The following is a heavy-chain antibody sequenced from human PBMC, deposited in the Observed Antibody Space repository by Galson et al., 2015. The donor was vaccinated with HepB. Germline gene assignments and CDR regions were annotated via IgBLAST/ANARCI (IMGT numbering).Heavy chain of an antibody. D-gene: IGHD6-19*01. J-gene: IGHJ5*02. CDR2: FDPEDGAT. Sequence: SVKVSCKVFGKTLSEISVHWVRQAPGEGLEWMGGFDPEDGATLCAQKFQGRVTMTEDTSTDTAYMGLSSLRSEDTAFYYCVADRVGAVAEYNWFDPWGQGTLVTVSS. CDR3: VADRVGAVAEYNWFDP. CDR1: GKTLSEIS. V-gene: IGHV1-24*01.